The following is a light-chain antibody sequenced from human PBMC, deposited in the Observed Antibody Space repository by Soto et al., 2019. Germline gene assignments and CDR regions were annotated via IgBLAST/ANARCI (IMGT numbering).Light chain of an antibody. CDR1: SSDVGGYNY. CDR3: NSYAGNNWV. J-gene: IGLJ3*02. Sequence: QSALTQPPSASGSPGQSVTISCTGTSSDVGGYNYVSWYQHHPGKAPKLMIYEVSKRPSGVPDRFSGSKSGNPASLTVSGLQAEDEADYYCNSYAGNNWVFGGGTKLPVL. CDR2: EVS. V-gene: IGLV2-8*01.